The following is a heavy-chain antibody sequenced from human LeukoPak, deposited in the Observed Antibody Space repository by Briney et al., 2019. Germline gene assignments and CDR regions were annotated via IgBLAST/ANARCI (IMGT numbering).Heavy chain of an antibody. CDR3: ARALDGTYGMDV. CDR2: VNPNSGGT. V-gene: IGHV1-2*04. Sequence: ASVKVSCKASGYTFTGYYMHWVRQAPGQGLEWMGWVNPNSGGTNYAQKFQGWVTMTRDTSISTAYMELSRLRSDDTAVYYCARALDGTYGMDVWGQGTTVTVSS. J-gene: IGHJ6*02. D-gene: IGHD6-13*01. CDR1: GYTFTGYY.